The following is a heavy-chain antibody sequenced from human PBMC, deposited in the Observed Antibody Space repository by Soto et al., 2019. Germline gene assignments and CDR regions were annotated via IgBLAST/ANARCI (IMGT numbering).Heavy chain of an antibody. CDR3: ARDDGWGIFDY. CDR2: IYYSGST. Sequence: SETLSLTCTVSGGSISSYYWSWIRQPPGKGLEWIGYIYYSGSTNYNPSLKSRVTISVDTSKNQFSLKLSSVTAADTAMYYCARDDGWGIFDYWGQGTLVTVSS. V-gene: IGHV4-59*01. J-gene: IGHJ4*02. D-gene: IGHD2-8*02. CDR1: GGSISSYY.